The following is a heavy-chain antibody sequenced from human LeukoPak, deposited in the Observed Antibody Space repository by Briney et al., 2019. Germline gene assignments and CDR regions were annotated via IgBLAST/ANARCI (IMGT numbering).Heavy chain of an antibody. V-gene: IGHV4-34*01. CDR1: GESFSDYY. J-gene: IGHJ4*02. CDR2: IYQSEIT. Sequence: SETLSLTCAVYGESFSDYYWNWIRQSPGKGLEWIAEIYQSEITDYNPSLKSRVTISVDTSKNQFSLKLSSVTAADTAVYYCARGQDRAKQGYWGQGTLVTVSS. D-gene: IGHD5-18*01. CDR3: ARGQDRAKQGY.